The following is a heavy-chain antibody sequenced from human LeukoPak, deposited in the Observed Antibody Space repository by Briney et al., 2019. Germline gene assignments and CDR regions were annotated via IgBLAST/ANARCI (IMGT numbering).Heavy chain of an antibody. V-gene: IGHV3-23*01. Sequence: GGSLRLSCAASGFTFSSYAMSWVRQAPGKGLEWVSGISSSGSGGSTYYADSVKGRFTISRDNAKNSLYLQMNSLRAEDTAVYYCARDDSGYYYDSSGYHTGYWGQGTLVTVSS. D-gene: IGHD3-22*01. J-gene: IGHJ4*02. CDR3: ARDDSGYYYDSSGYHTGY. CDR2: ISSSGSGGST. CDR1: GFTFSSYA.